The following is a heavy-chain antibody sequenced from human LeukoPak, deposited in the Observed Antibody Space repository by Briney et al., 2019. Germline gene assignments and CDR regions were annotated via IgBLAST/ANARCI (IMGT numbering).Heavy chain of an antibody. Sequence: GESLKISCKGSGYRFTSYWIGWVRQMPGKGLEWMGIIYPGDSETRYSPSFQGQVTISADNSISTAYLQWSSLKASDTAMYYCARQGQYQLLYVDYWGQGTLVTVSS. CDR1: GYRFTSYW. D-gene: IGHD2-2*02. CDR2: IYPGDSET. CDR3: ARQGQYQLLYVDY. V-gene: IGHV5-51*01. J-gene: IGHJ4*02.